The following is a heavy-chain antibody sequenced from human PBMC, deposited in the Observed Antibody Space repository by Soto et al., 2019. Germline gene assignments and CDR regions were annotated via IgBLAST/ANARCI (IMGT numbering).Heavy chain of an antibody. D-gene: IGHD3-22*01. CDR3: ARVYDSSGSYWYFDL. CDR2: IYPGDSDT. V-gene: IGHV5-51*01. Sequence: ESLKISCKGSGYSFTSYWIGWVRQMPGKGLEWMGIIYPGDSDTRYSPSFQGQVTISADKSISTAYLQWSSLKASDTAMYYCARVYDSSGSYWYFDLWGRGTLVTVSS. CDR1: GYSFTSYW. J-gene: IGHJ2*01.